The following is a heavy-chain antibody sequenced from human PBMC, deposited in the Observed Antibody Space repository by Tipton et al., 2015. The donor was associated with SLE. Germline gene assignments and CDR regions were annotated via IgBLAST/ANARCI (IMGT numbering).Heavy chain of an antibody. J-gene: IGHJ6*02. CDR2: IVVGSGLT. CDR3: AATVTALSGAVYYGMDV. D-gene: IGHD2-8*02. Sequence: QLVQSGPEVKKPGTSVKVSCKASGFTFSTSAMHWVRQARGQRLEWIGWIVVGSGLTTYAQKFQERVTISSDMSTTTVFLELSSLGSEDTAMYYCAATVTALSGAVYYGMDVWGHGTTATVSS. CDR1: GFTFSTSA. V-gene: IGHV1-58*02.